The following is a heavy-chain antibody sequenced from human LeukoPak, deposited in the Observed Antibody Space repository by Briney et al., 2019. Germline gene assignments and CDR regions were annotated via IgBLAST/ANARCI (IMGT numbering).Heavy chain of an antibody. CDR1: GFTFSNYY. Sequence: GGSLILSCAAYGFTFSNYYMRWIRQAPGKGLEWVSYISSSGSPIYYAASVKGRVTIYRDNAKNSLYLQMKSLRAEATAVYDCARDQVVPAANYKYCYGMDVWGQGTTVTVSS. D-gene: IGHD2-2*01. CDR3: ARDQVVPAANYKYCYGMDV. V-gene: IGHV3-11*01. CDR2: ISSSGSPI. J-gene: IGHJ6*02.